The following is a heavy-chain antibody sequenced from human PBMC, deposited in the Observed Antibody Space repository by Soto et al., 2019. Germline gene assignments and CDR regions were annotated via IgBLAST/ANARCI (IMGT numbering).Heavy chain of an antibody. V-gene: IGHV3-30-3*01. CDR2: IAYDGSNK. CDR1: GFTFRSYA. J-gene: IGHJ6*02. Sequence: QVQLVESGGGVVQPGRSLRLSCAASGFTFRSYAMHWVRQAPSKGLECVAVIAYDGSNKFYRDYVKGRFTISRDNSKNNLYLQINSLRYEDTAVYYCARGDREDIAVVVGARPGEYGVDVWGQGTTVTVSS. CDR3: ARGDREDIAVVVGARPGEYGVDV. D-gene: IGHD2-15*01.